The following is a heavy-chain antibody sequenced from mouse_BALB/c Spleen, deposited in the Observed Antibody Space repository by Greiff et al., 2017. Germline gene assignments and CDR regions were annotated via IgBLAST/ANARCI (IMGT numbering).Heavy chain of an antibody. D-gene: IGHD1-1*01. CDR2: ISSGGSYT. CDR3: ARPGYYGSSSWFAY. CDR1: GFTFSSYG. J-gene: IGHJ3*01. V-gene: IGHV5-6*01. Sequence: EVKLMESGGDLVKPGGSLKLSCAASGFTFSSYGMSWVRQTPDKRLEWVATISSGGSYTYYPDSVKGRFTISRDNAKNTLYLQMSSLKSEDTAMYYCARPGYYGSSSWFAYWGQGTLVTVSA.